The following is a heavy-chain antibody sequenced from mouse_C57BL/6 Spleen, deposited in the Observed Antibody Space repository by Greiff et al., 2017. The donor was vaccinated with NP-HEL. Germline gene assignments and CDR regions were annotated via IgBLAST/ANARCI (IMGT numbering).Heavy chain of an antibody. D-gene: IGHD4-1*01. J-gene: IGHJ4*01. CDR2: IDPSDSET. V-gene: IGHV1-52*01. CDR3: ARSSLGHYAMDY. CDR1: GYTFTSYW. Sequence: QVQLQQPGAELVRPGSSVKLSCKASGYTFTSYWMHWVKQRPIQGLEWIGNIDPSDSETHYNQKFKDKATLTVDKSSSTAYMQLSSLTSEDSAVYYCARSSLGHYAMDYWGQGTSVTVSS.